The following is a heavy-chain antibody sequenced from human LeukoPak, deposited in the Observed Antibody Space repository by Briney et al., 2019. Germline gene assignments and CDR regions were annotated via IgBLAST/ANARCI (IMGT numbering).Heavy chain of an antibody. Sequence: PSETLSLTCTVSGGSIGSYYWSWIRQPPGKGLEWIGYIYYSGSTNYNPSLKSRVTISVDTSKNQFSLKLSSVTAADTAVYYCARQHIVVVVVWFDPWGQGTLVTVSS. CDR1: GGSIGSYY. V-gene: IGHV4-59*08. CDR3: ARQHIVVVVVWFDP. CDR2: IYYSGST. J-gene: IGHJ5*02. D-gene: IGHD2-15*01.